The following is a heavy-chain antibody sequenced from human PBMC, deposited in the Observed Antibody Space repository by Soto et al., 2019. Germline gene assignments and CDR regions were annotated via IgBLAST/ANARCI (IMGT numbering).Heavy chain of an antibody. CDR1: GFTFSDYA. CDR2: IGRTGSTT. J-gene: IGHJ5*01. V-gene: IGHV3-23*01. Sequence: GGSLRLSCEVSGFTFSDYAMSWVRQAPGKGLEWVSSIGRTGSTTYHADSVKGRFTITTEESANTQYLEMNGLGAEDTAVYYCGEGESIAGTRWDRFASWGQGTLVTVSS. D-gene: IGHD1-26*01. CDR3: GEGESIAGTRWDRFAS.